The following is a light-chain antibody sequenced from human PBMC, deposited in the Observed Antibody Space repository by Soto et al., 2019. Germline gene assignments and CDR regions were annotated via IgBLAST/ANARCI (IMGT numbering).Light chain of an antibody. V-gene: IGLV2-8*01. CDR3: SSYAGSNNLV. CDR1: SSDVGGYNY. Sequence: QSALTQPPSASGSPGQSVTISCTGTSSDVGGYNYVSWDQQHPGKAPKLMIYEVSKRPPGVPDRFSGSKSGNTSSLTVSGLQAEDEADYYCSSYAGSNNLVFGGGTKLTVL. J-gene: IGLJ3*02. CDR2: EVS.